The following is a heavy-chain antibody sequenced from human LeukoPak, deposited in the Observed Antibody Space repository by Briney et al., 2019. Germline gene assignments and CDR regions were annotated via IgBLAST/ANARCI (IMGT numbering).Heavy chain of an antibody. V-gene: IGHV4-4*09. Sequence: PSETLSLTCTVSGDSISSYYWSWIRQPPGKGLEWIGYIYTSGGTNYIPSLKGRVTISIDTSKNQFSLKLSSVTAADTAVYYCARGKPYSSSWYFTPLRIKNWFDPWGQGTLVTVSS. CDR1: GDSISSYY. D-gene: IGHD6-13*01. CDR3: ARGKPYSSSWYFTPLRIKNWFDP. J-gene: IGHJ5*02. CDR2: IYTSGGT.